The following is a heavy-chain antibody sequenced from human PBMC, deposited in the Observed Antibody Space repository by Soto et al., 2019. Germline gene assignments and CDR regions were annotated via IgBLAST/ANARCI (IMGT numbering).Heavy chain of an antibody. CDR2: ISGSGGST. D-gene: IGHD2-2*01. CDR3: AKSFLGPAVLPAFDY. V-gene: IGHV3-23*01. Sequence: GGSLRLSCAASGFTFSSYAMSSVRQAPGKGLEWVSAISGSGGSTYYADSVKGRFTISRDNSKNTLYLQMNSLRAEDTAVYYCAKSFLGPAVLPAFDYWGQGTLVTVSS. J-gene: IGHJ4*02. CDR1: GFTFSSYA.